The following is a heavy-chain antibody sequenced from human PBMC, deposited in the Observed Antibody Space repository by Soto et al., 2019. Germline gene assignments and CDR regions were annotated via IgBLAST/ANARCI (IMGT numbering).Heavy chain of an antibody. CDR3: ARGGHVVVVTAALDY. J-gene: IGHJ4*02. CDR1: GDTFTEYY. Sequence: ASVKVSCKASGDTFTEYYIHCVRQAPGQGLEWMGTVNPSGGHTTYAQHFLGRVTMTRDTSTSTLYMELTSLTSEDTAVYYCARGGHVVVVTAALDYWGQGTLVTVS. CDR2: VNPSGGHT. D-gene: IGHD2-21*02. V-gene: IGHV1-46*01.